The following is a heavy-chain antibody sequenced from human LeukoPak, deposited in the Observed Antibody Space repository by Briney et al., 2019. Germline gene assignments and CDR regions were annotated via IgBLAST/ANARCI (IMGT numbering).Heavy chain of an antibody. V-gene: IGHV3-23*01. CDR1: GFTFSSYA. D-gene: IGHD6-13*01. CDR2: ISGSGGST. J-gene: IGHJ4*02. CDR3: AGFSWYYFDY. Sequence: QPGASLRLSCAASGFTFSSYAMSWVRQAPGQGREWVSAISGSGGSTYYADSVKGRFTISRDNSKNTLYLQMNSLRAEDTAVYYCAGFSWYYFDYWGQGTLVTVSS.